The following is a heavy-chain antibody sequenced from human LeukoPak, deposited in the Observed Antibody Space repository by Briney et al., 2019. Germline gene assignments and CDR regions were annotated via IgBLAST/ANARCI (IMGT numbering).Heavy chain of an antibody. D-gene: IGHD5-18*01. CDR2: INPNDGST. V-gene: IGHV1-46*01. J-gene: IGHJ6*02. CDR3: ARGCGIQLWFGACPYGMDV. Sequence: ASVKVSCKASGYTFTAYHMHWVRQAPGQGLEWMGIINPNDGSTNYAQRFQGRVTMTRDTSTSTVYMELSSLRSEDTAVYYCARGCGIQLWFGACPYGMDVWGQGTTVTVSS. CDR1: GYTFTAYH.